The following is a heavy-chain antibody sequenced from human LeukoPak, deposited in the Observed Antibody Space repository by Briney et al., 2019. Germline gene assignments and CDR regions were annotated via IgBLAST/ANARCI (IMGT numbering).Heavy chain of an antibody. Sequence: GESLKISFKGSGYRFTSYWIGWGRPMPGKGLEWRGIIYPGDSDTRYSPSCQGQVTISADKSISTAYLQWSSLKASDTAMYYCARYSGTTDPFDYWGQGTLVTVSS. J-gene: IGHJ4*02. CDR1: GYRFTSYW. D-gene: IGHD4-17*01. V-gene: IGHV5-51*01. CDR3: ARYSGTTDPFDY. CDR2: IYPGDSDT.